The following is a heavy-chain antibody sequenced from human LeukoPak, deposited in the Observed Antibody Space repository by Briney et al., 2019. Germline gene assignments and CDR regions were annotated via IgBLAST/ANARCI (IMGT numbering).Heavy chain of an antibody. CDR2: INPNSGDT. CDR3: AKAKPQGSDRDFDY. V-gene: IGHV1-2*06. Sequence: ASVKVSCKASGYTFTGYYMHWVRQAPGQGLEWMGRINPNSGDTNYAQKFQGRVTMTGDTSITTAYMELNSLRSDDTAVYYCAKAKPQGSDRDFDYWGQGTLVTVSS. J-gene: IGHJ4*02. CDR1: GYTFTGYY. D-gene: IGHD1-14*01.